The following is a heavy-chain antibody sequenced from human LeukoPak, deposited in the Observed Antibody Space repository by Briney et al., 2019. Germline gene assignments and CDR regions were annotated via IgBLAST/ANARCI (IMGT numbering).Heavy chain of an antibody. D-gene: IGHD6-6*01. J-gene: IGHJ6*02. V-gene: IGHV1-2*02. Sequence: GASVKVSCKASGFTFADYHIHWVRQAPGQGLEWMGWINPNSGGTNYAQKFQGRVTMTRDTSISTAYMELSRLRSDDTAVYYCARDDSSSSRRDYYYGMDVWGQGTTVTVSS. CDR2: INPNSGGT. CDR1: GFTFADYH. CDR3: ARDDSSSSRRDYYYGMDV.